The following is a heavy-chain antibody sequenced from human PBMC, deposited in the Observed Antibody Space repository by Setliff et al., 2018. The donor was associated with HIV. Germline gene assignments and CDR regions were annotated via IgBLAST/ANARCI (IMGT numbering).Heavy chain of an antibody. J-gene: IGHJ6*03. CDR3: ARPSRGVTGTTYYYYMDV. CDR1: GYTFTGYY. Sequence: ASVKVSCKASGYTFTGYYMHWVRQAPGQGLEWMGRINPNSGGTNYAQKFQGRVTMTRDTSISTAYMELSRLGSDDTAVYYCARPSRGVTGTTYYYYMDVWGKGTTVTVSS. V-gene: IGHV1-2*06. D-gene: IGHD1-7*01. CDR2: INPNSGGT.